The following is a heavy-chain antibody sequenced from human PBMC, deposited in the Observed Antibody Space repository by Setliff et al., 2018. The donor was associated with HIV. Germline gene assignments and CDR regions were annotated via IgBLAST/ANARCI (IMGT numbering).Heavy chain of an antibody. CDR1: GFTFRSFA. V-gene: IGHV3-23*01. CDR2: ISDSGDNT. J-gene: IGHJ4*02. CDR3: ARETMYDSRGYLSHYFDY. D-gene: IGHD3-22*01. Sequence: GGSLRLSCAASGFTFRSFAMTWVRQAPGKELEWVSAISDSGDNTYYADSVKGRFTISRDNSKNTVYLHMNRLRVEDTAVYYCARETMYDSRGYLSHYFDYWGQGTPVTVSS.